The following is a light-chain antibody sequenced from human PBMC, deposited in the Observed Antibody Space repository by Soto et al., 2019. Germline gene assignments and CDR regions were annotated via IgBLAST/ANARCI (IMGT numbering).Light chain of an antibody. Sequence: QSALTQPPSASGSPGQSVAISCTGATSDIGGYNYVSWYQQHPGKAPKLISHEVNKRPSGVPDRFSGSKSGNTASLTVSGLQAEDEADYYCRSHGGNSPYVFGTGTKVTVL. J-gene: IGLJ1*01. CDR2: EVN. CDR3: RSHGGNSPYV. V-gene: IGLV2-8*01. CDR1: TSDIGGYNY.